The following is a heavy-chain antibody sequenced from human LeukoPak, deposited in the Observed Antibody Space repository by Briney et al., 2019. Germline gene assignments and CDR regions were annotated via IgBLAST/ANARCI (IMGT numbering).Heavy chain of an antibody. CDR2: IYYSGST. CDR3: ARVFSARNGFDY. Sequence: SETLSLTSTVPVVSLISGVYYCGCIRNHPGICMEWLGSIYYSGSTYYTPSLKSRVNISVDTSKSQFALNLTSVTAADTAVYFCARVFSARNGFDYWGQGTLVTVSS. D-gene: IGHD1-14*01. CDR1: VVSLISGVYY. V-gene: IGHV4-31*03. J-gene: IGHJ4*02.